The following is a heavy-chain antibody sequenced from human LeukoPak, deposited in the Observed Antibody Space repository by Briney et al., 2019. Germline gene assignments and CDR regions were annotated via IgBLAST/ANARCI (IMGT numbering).Heavy chain of an antibody. D-gene: IGHD6-19*01. CDR2: ISAYNGNT. CDR1: GYTFTSYG. CDR3: ARTYSSGWYEYYYYYYMDV. V-gene: IGHV1-18*01. Sequence: ASVKVSCKASGYTFTSYGISWVRQAPGQGLEWMGWISAYNGNTNYAQKLQGRVTMTTDTSTSTAYMELRSLRSDDTAVYYCARTYSSGWYEYYYYYYMDVWGKGTTVTISS. J-gene: IGHJ6*03.